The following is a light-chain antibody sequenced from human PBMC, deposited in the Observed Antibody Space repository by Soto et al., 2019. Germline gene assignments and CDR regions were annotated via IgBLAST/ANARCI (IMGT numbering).Light chain of an antibody. CDR1: SSDVGGYNY. CDR2: EVS. J-gene: IGLJ1*01. CDR3: SSYTSSSTQYV. V-gene: IGLV2-14*01. Sequence: QSALTQPASVSGSPGQSITISRTGTSSDVGGYNYVSWYQQHPGKAPKLMIYEVSNRPSGVSNRFSGSKSGNTASLTISGLQAEDEADYYCSSYTSSSTQYVFGTGTKLTVL.